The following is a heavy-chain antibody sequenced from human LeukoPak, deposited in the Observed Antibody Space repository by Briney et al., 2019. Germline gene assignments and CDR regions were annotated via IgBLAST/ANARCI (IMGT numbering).Heavy chain of an antibody. CDR2: TSSSDAGK. CDR1: GFSLSSYA. V-gene: IGHV3-23*01. D-gene: IGHD3-10*01. J-gene: IGHJ4*02. Sequence: GGSLRLSCTGSGFSLSSYALSWVRRAPGKGLEWVSATSSSDAGKYYADSVRGRFTISRDNAKNSLYLQMNSLRAEDTAVYYCARVYPYGSGSYSFDYWGQGTLVTVSS. CDR3: ARVYPYGSGSYSFDY.